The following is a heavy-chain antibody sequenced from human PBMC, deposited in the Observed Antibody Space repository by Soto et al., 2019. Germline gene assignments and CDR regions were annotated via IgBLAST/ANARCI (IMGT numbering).Heavy chain of an antibody. J-gene: IGHJ4*02. CDR3: AKGGRQWLVTSDFNY. CDR1: GCTFSEYA. V-gene: IGHV3-30*18. D-gene: IGHD6-19*01. CDR2: VSHDGRNT. Sequence: GKLVESGGGVVQPGRSLRLSCAASGCTFSEYAMHWVRQAPGKGLEWVAVVSHDGRNTHYADSVKGRFTISRDSSKNTVSLEMTSLRAEDTAVYYCAKGGRQWLVTSDFNYWGQGALVTVSS.